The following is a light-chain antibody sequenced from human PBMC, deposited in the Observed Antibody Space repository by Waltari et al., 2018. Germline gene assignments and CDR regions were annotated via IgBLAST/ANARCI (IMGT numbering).Light chain of an antibody. Sequence: DIQMTQSPSSLSASVGDRVTITCRASQSISSFLTWYQQKPRKAPKLLIYAASSLQSGVPSRLSCSGSGTEFALTISSMQPEDFATYYCQQTYSAPPLTFGGGTKVEIK. CDR2: AAS. V-gene: IGKV1-39*01. CDR1: QSISSF. CDR3: QQTYSAPPLT. J-gene: IGKJ4*01.